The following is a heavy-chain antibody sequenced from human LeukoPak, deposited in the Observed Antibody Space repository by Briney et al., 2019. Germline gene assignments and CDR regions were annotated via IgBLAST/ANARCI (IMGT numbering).Heavy chain of an antibody. J-gene: IGHJ4*02. V-gene: IGHV3-33*01. Sequence: PGRSLRLSCAASGFTFSSYGMHWVRQAPGKELEWVAVIWYDGSNKYYADSVKGRFTISRDNSKSTLYLQMNSLRAEDTAVYYCARGYDILTGYFPADFDYWGQGTLVTVSS. D-gene: IGHD3-9*01. CDR1: GFTFSSYG. CDR3: ARGYDILTGYFPADFDY. CDR2: IWYDGSNK.